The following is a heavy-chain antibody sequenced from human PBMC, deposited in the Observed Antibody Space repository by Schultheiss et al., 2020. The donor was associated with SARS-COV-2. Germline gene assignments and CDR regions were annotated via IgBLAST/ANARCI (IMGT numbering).Heavy chain of an antibody. Sequence: GGSLRLSCAVSGFTFSTYTMNWVRQAPGMGLEWLSSINGSGGDTHYADSVRGRFTISRDNSKNTLYLQMNSLKPEDTAVYYCAKGERSYYYGMDVWGQGTTVTVSS. CDR1: GFTFSTYT. V-gene: IGHV3-23*01. CDR3: AKGERSYYYGMDV. J-gene: IGHJ6*02. CDR2: INGSGGDT.